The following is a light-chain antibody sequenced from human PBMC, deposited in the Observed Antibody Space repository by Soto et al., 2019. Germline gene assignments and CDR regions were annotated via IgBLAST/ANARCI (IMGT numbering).Light chain of an antibody. CDR2: EAS. V-gene: IGKV3-11*01. J-gene: IGKJ1*01. CDR1: ESVGTS. CDR3: HQRSTWWT. Sequence: EVVLTQSPATLSLSPGEGATLSCRASESVGTSLGWYQQKTGQDPKLLIFEASNRAAGIPPRFNGSGSGKNFNLTISGLESEDSAVYFCHQRSTWWTFGPGTKVDIK.